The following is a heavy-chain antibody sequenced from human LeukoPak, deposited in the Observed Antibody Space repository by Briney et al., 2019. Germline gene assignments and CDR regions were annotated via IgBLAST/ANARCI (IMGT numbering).Heavy chain of an antibody. CDR3: ARVGSAYGDYGSLDY. V-gene: IGHV4-31*03. Sequence: SQTLSLTCTVSGGSISSGGYYWSWIRQHPGKGLEWIGYIYYSGSTYYNPSLKSRVTISVDTSKNQFSLKLSSVTAADTAVYYCARVGSAYGDYGSLDYWGQGTLVTVSS. D-gene: IGHD4-17*01. CDR1: GGSISSGGYY. J-gene: IGHJ4*02. CDR2: IYYSGST.